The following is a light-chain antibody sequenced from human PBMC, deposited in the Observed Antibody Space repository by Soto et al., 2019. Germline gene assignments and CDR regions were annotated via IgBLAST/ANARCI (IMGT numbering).Light chain of an antibody. CDR3: QHYNSYPIT. Sequence: DIQMTQSPSTLSASVGDRVTITCRASQTIATYLTWYQQKPGKAPKLLIYDASSLKSGVPSRFSGSGSGIEFTLTISSLQPDDFATYYCQHYNSYPITFGQGTRLEIK. J-gene: IGKJ5*01. CDR2: DAS. V-gene: IGKV1-5*01. CDR1: QTIATY.